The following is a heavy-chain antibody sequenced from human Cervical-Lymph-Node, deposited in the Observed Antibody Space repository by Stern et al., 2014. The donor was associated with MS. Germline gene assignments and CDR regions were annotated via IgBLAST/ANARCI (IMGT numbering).Heavy chain of an antibody. D-gene: IGHD6-6*01. CDR1: GYTFTNYG. CDR2: ISTYNGDA. J-gene: IGHJ2*01. V-gene: IGHV1-18*01. Sequence: QVQLVESGAEVKKPGASVTVSCKASGYTFTNYGITWVRQAPGQGLEWMGWISTYNGDASYAQNLHGRVTMTTDTSTTTAHMELRSLRSDDTAVYYCARDTAQLASWFFDLWGRGTLVTVSS. CDR3: ARDTAQLASWFFDL.